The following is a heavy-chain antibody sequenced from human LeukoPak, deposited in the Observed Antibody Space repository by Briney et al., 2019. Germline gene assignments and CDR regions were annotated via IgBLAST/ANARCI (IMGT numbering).Heavy chain of an antibody. V-gene: IGHV4-4*02. D-gene: IGHD1-26*01. CDR3: SRESGAFCPFGY. Sequence: PSETLSLTCGVSGGSISSTNWWSWVRQPPGQGLEWIGEISLTGETNYNPSLNGRVTMSLDKSRNQLSLKLTSVTAADTAIYYGSRESGAFCPFGYWGQGTLVIVPP. J-gene: IGHJ4*02. CDR2: ISLTGET. CDR1: GGSISSTNW.